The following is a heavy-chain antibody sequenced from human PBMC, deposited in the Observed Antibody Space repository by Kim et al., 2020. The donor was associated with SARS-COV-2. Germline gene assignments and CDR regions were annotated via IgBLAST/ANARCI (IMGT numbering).Heavy chain of an antibody. J-gene: IGHJ6*02. CDR1: GFTFNSYA. V-gene: IGHV3-23*01. CDR2: ISGSGGTT. CDR3: ATRPRSGMDV. Sequence: GGSLRLSCAASGFTFNSYAMSWVRQAPGKGLECVSGISGSGGTTYYADSVKGRFTVSRDNSKNTLYLQMNSLRAEDTAVYYCATRPRSGMDVWGQGTTVTVPS.